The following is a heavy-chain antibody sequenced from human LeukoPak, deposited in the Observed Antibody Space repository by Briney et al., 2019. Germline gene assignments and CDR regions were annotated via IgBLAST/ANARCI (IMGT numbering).Heavy chain of an antibody. CDR2: INPNSGGT. J-gene: IGHJ5*02. D-gene: IGHD3-16*01. Sequence: ASVKVSCKASGYTFTSYGISWVRQAPGQGLEWMGWINPNSGGTNYAQKFQGRVTMTRDTSISTAYMELSRLRSDDTAVYYCAREITFDPWGQGTLVTVSS. CDR1: GYTFTSYG. V-gene: IGHV1-2*02. CDR3: AREITFDP.